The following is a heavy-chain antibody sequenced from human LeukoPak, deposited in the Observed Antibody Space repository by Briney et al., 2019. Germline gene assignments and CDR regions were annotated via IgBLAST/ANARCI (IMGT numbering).Heavy chain of an antibody. Sequence: GGSLRLSCAASGFTFSSYWMHWVRQAPGKGLVWLSRLNSDGSSTSYADSVKGRFTISRDNAKNTLYLQMNSLRAEDTAVYYCARVYYDGPLDYWGQGTLVTVSS. V-gene: IGHV3-74*01. CDR2: LNSDGSST. D-gene: IGHD3-22*01. CDR1: GFTFSSYW. CDR3: ARVYYDGPLDY. J-gene: IGHJ4*02.